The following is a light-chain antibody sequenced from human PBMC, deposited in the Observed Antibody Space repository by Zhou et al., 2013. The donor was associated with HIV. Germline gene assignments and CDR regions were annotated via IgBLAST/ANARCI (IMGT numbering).Light chain of an antibody. CDR1: QSLLHSNGYNY. J-gene: IGKJ1*01. Sequence: DIVMTQSPLSLPVTPGEPASISCRSSQSLLHSNGYNYLDWYLQKPGQSPQLLIFLASKRASGVPDRFSGSGSGTDFTLKINRVEAEDVGVYYCMQALQTPPTFGQGTKVEIK. CDR3: MQALQTPPT. CDR2: LAS. V-gene: IGKV2-28*01.